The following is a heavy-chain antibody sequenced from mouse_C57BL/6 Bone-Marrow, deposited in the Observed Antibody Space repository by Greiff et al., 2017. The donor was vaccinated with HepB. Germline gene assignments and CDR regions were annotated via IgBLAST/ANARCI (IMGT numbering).Heavy chain of an antibody. Sequence: EVKLMESGGGLVKPGGSLKLSCAASGFTFSDYGMHWVRQAPEKGLEWVAYISSGSSTIYYADTVKGRFTISRDNAKNTLFLQMTSLRSEDTAMYYCARHGDYWGQGTSVTVSS. CDR2: ISSGSSTI. J-gene: IGHJ4*01. CDR3: ARHGDY. V-gene: IGHV5-17*01. CDR1: GFTFSDYG.